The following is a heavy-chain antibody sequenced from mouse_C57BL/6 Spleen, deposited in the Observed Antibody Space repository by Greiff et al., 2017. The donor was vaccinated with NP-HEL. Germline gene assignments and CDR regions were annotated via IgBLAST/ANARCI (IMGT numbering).Heavy chain of an antibody. CDR1: GYTFTSYW. CDR3: ARGGYYGNYGFAY. J-gene: IGHJ3*01. D-gene: IGHD2-1*01. Sequence: QVQLQQPGAELVKPGASVKMSCKASGYTFTSYWITWVKQRPGQGLEWVGDLYSGCGSTNYNEKFKSKATLTVDTSSSTAYMQLSSLTSEDSAVYYCARGGYYGNYGFAYWGQGTLVTVSA. V-gene: IGHV1-55*01. CDR2: LYSGCGST.